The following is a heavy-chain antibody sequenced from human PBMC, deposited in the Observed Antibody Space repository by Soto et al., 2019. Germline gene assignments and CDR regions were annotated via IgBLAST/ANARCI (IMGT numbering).Heavy chain of an antibody. CDR1: GGSFSGYY. D-gene: IGHD3-3*01. Sequence: SETLSLTCAVYGGSFSGYYWSWTREPPGKGLEWIGEINHSGSTNYNPSLKSRVTISVDTSKNQFSLKLSSVTAADTAVYYCARGLRIFGVVTIKAWFDPWGQGTLVTAPQ. CDR2: INHSGST. CDR3: ARGLRIFGVVTIKAWFDP. J-gene: IGHJ5*02. V-gene: IGHV4-34*01.